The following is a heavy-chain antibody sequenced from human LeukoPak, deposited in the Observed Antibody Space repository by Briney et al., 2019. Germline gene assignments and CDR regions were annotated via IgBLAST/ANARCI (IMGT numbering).Heavy chain of an antibody. D-gene: IGHD3-10*01. J-gene: IGHJ4*02. CDR3: AKDFEWFGELLFDY. CDR1: GFTFSSYA. Sequence: GGSLRLSCAASGFTFSSYAMSWVRQAPGKGLEWVSAISGSGGSTYYADSVKGRFAISRDNSKNTLYLQMNSLRAEDTAVYYCAKDFEWFGELLFDYWGQGTLVTVSS. CDR2: ISGSGGST. V-gene: IGHV3-23*01.